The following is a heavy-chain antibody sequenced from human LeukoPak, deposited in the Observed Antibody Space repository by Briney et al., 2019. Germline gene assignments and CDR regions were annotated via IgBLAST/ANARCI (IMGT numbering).Heavy chain of an antibody. J-gene: IGHJ6*03. D-gene: IGHD3-16*01. V-gene: IGHV4-59*01. Sequence: SETLSLTCTVSGGSISSYYWSWIRQSPGKGLEWIGYIYHTGSTSYSPSLKSRVTISADTSQNQFSLKLSSVTAADTAVYYCARDRRAGGNYYYYYMDVWGKGTTVTVSS. CDR3: ARDRRAGGNYYYYYMDV. CDR2: IYHTGST. CDR1: GGSISSYY.